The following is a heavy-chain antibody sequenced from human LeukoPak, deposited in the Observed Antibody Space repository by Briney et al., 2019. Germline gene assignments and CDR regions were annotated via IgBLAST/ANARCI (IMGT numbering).Heavy chain of an antibody. V-gene: IGHV3-30-3*01. CDR3: ARDGVSINRSIVLAARYFDY. D-gene: IGHD3-3*02. J-gene: IGHJ4*02. CDR2: ISYAGSNK. CDR1: GFTFSSYA. Sequence: PGGSLRLSCAASGFTFSSYAMSWVRQAPGKGLEWVAVISYAGSNKYYADSVKGRFTISRDNSKNTLYLQMNSLRAEDTAVYYCARDGVSINRSIVLAARYFDYWGQGTLVTVSS.